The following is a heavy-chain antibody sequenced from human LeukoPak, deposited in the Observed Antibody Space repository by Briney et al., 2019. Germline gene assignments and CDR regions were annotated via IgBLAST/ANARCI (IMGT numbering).Heavy chain of an antibody. CDR3: ARWNLGSDY. CDR2: ISSSSTTK. V-gene: IGHV3-48*04. Sequence: GGSLRLSCAASGFTFSSYSMNWVRQAPGKGLKWLSYISSSSTTKYHADSVKGRFTISRDNAKNSLYLQMNSLRAGDTGVYYCARWNLGSDYWGQGTLVTVSS. J-gene: IGHJ4*02. CDR1: GFTFSSYS. D-gene: IGHD1-1*01.